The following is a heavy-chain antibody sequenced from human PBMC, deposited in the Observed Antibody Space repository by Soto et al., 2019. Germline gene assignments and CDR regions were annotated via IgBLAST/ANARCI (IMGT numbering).Heavy chain of an antibody. CDR1: GGTFSSYA. V-gene: IGHV1-69*12. J-gene: IGHJ6*02. CDR3: ARAPGVTIFGVVISPYYYYGMDV. CDR2: IIPIFGTA. D-gene: IGHD3-3*01. Sequence: QVQLVQSGAEVKKPGSSVKVSCKASGGTFSSYAISWVRQAPGQGLEWMGGIIPIFGTANYAQKFQGRVTITADESTSTAYMELSSLSSDDTAVYYCARAPGVTIFGVVISPYYYYGMDVWGQGTTVTVSS.